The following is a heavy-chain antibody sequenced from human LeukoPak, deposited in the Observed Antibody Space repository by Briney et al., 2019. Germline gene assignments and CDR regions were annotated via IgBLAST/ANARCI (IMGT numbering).Heavy chain of an antibody. CDR1: GGTFSSYA. CDR2: IIPIFGTA. Sequence: SVKVSCKASGGTFSSYAISWVRQAPGQGLEWMGRIIPIFGTANYAQKFQGRVTITTDTSTTTAYMELRSLRSDDTAVYYCARDVIGSGSLRFDPWGQGTLVTVSS. D-gene: IGHD3-10*01. V-gene: IGHV1-69*05. J-gene: IGHJ5*02. CDR3: ARDVIGSGSLRFDP.